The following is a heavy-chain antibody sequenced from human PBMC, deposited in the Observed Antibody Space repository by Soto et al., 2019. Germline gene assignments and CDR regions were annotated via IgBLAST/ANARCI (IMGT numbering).Heavy chain of an antibody. D-gene: IGHD2-2*01. V-gene: IGHV3-23*01. CDR2: IGGSAESA. J-gene: IGHJ4*02. Sequence: EVQLSESGGGLVQPGGSLRVSCAASGFILSTYAMSWVRQAPGKGLEWVSAIGGSAESAYYGDSVKGRFTISRDNSKNTVYLQMNSLRAEDTAVYYCAVHCSTSSCSYWGQGTLVTVSS. CDR3: AVHCSTSSCSY. CDR1: GFILSTYA.